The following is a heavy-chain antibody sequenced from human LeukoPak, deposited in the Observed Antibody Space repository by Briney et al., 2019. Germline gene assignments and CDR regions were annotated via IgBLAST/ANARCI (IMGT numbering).Heavy chain of an antibody. V-gene: IGHV3-30-3*01. Sequence: GGSLRLSCAASGFTFSSYAMHWVRQAPGKGLEWVAVISYDGSNKYYADSVKGRFTISRDNSKNTLYLQMNSLRAEDTAVYYCAKDSPLGDLDYWGQGTLVTVSS. CDR3: AKDSPLGDLDY. J-gene: IGHJ4*02. CDR2: ISYDGSNK. D-gene: IGHD4-17*01. CDR1: GFTFSSYA.